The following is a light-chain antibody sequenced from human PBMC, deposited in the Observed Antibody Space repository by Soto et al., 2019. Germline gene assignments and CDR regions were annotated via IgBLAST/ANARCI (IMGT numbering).Light chain of an antibody. CDR3: QQYGRSPFT. J-gene: IGKJ3*01. CDR1: QSVNNNY. Sequence: EIVLTQSPGTLSLSPGERATLSCRASQSVNNNYLAWYQQKPGQAPRLLIYGASSRATGIPDRFSGSGSGTDYTLTIRRLEPEDFAVYYCQQYGRSPFTFGPGTKVDIK. CDR2: GAS. V-gene: IGKV3-20*01.